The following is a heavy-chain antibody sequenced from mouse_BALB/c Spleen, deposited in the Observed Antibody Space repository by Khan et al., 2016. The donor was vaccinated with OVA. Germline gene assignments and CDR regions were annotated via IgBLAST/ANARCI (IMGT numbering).Heavy chain of an antibody. D-gene: IGHD2-2*01. CDR3: ACGYGYGWYVNV. J-gene: IGHJ1*01. CDR1: GYTFTTAG. Sequence: QIQLVQSGPELKKPGETVRISCKASGYTFTTAGMQWVQKMPGKGLKWIGWINTHSGVPKYAEDFKGRFAFSLETSASPAYLQISNRYNEDTATYVGACGYGYGWYVNVWGAGTTVTVSS. V-gene: IGHV9-4*02. CDR2: INTHSGVP.